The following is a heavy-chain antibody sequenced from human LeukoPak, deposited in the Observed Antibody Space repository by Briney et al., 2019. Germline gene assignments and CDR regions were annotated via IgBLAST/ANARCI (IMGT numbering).Heavy chain of an antibody. CDR2: IYYSGST. CDR1: GGSISSYY. D-gene: IGHD3-9*01. Sequence: SETLSLTCTVSGGSISSYYWSWIRQPPGKGLEWIGYIYYSGSTNYNPSLKSRVTMSVDTSKNQFSLKLSSVTAADTAVYYCARIRGYDILTGLGFDYWGQGTLVTVSS. J-gene: IGHJ4*02. CDR3: ARIRGYDILTGLGFDY. V-gene: IGHV4-59*01.